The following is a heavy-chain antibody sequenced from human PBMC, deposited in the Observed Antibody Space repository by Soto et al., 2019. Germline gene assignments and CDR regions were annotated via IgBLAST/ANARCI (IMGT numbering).Heavy chain of an antibody. CDR3: ARIGYYYGSGSYYDYYYGMDV. V-gene: IGHV4-34*01. CDR2: INHSGST. CDR1: GGSFSGYY. Sequence: PSETLSLTCAVYGGSFSGYYWSWIRQPPGKGLEWIGEINHSGSTNYNPSLKSRVTISVDTSKNQFSLKLSSVTAADTAVYYCARIGYYYGSGSYYDYYYGMDVWGQGTTVTVSS. J-gene: IGHJ6*02. D-gene: IGHD3-10*01.